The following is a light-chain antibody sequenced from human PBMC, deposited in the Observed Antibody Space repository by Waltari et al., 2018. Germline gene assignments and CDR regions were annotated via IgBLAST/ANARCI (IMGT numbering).Light chain of an antibody. Sequence: QSVLTQPPSASGTPGQRVTISCSGRSSNIGANAVNWYHQVPGTAPKLLMYMNDERPSGVPDRFSGSKSATSASLVISGLQSEDEADYYCASWDDSLNGHYVFGSGTKVTVL. CDR1: SSNIGANA. CDR3: ASWDDSLNGHYV. J-gene: IGLJ1*01. V-gene: IGLV1-44*01. CDR2: MND.